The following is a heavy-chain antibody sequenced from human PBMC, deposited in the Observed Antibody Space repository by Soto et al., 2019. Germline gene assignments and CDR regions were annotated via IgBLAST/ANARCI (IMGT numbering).Heavy chain of an antibody. J-gene: IGHJ4*02. CDR3: ARDYSHYFDY. V-gene: IGHV3-33*01. CDR2: IWYDESKK. CDR1: GFTFSTFG. D-gene: IGHD6-13*01. Sequence: PGGSLRLSCAASGFTFSTFGMHWVRQAPGKGLEWVAVIWYDESKKYYADSVKGRFTISRDNSKNALYLQMDSLRAEDTAVYYCARDYSHYFDYWGQGALVTAPQ.